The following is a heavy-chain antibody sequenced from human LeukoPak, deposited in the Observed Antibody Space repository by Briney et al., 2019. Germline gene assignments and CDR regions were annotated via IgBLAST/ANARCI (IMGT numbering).Heavy chain of an antibody. CDR2: INPRGGTT. D-gene: IGHD6-13*01. CDR1: GYTFTSYY. Sequence: ASVKVSCKASGYTFTSYYMHWVRQAPGQGLEWMGIINPRGGTTTYAQNFQGRVTMTRDTSTSTVYMELSNLRSEDTAVYYCARDLSSSQTYCAFDIWGQGTMATVSS. J-gene: IGHJ3*02. V-gene: IGHV1-46*01. CDR3: ARDLSSSQTYCAFDI.